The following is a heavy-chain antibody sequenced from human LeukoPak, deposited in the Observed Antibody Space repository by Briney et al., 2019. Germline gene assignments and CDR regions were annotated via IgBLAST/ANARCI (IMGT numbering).Heavy chain of an antibody. CDR1: DVSMSSSTYY. D-gene: IGHD6-13*01. CDR2: IYHSGNT. Sequence: PSETLSLTCTASDVSMSSSTYYWGWIRQPPGKGLEWIGSIYHSGNTYYNSSLKSRVTISVDTSKNQFSLKLSSVTAADTSVYYCASHLPTIPSRWYRGFDIWGQGTMVTVSS. V-gene: IGHV4-39*01. J-gene: IGHJ3*02. CDR3: ASHLPTIPSRWYRGFDI.